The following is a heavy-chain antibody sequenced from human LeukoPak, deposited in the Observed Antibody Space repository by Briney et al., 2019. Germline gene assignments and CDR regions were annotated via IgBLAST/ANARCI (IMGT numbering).Heavy chain of an antibody. CDR1: GGSISGYY. D-gene: IGHD1-1*01. V-gene: IGHV4-34*01. CDR2: INHSGST. CDR3: ALEKFDAFDI. Sequence: SETLSLTCTVSGGSISGYYWSWIRQPPGKGLEWIGEINHSGSTNYNPSLKSRVTISVDTSKNQFSLKLSSVTAADTAVYYCALEKFDAFDIWGQGTMVTVSS. J-gene: IGHJ3*02.